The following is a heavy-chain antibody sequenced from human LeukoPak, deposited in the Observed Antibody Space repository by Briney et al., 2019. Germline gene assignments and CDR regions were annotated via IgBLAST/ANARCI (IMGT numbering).Heavy chain of an antibody. CDR3: AKDYVGYSSGWYDY. J-gene: IGHJ4*02. Sequence: PGRSLRLSCAASGFTFSSYDMHWVRQAPGKGLEWVAVISYDGSNKYYADSVKGRFTISRDNSKNTLYLQMNSLRAEDTAVYYCAKDYVGYSSGWYDYWGQGTLVTVSS. CDR2: ISYDGSNK. CDR1: GFTFSSYD. V-gene: IGHV3-30*18. D-gene: IGHD6-19*01.